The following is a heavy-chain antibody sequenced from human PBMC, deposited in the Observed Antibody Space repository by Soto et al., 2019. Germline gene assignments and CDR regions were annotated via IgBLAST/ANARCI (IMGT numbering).Heavy chain of an antibody. J-gene: IGHJ4*02. CDR3: ARGPGRDGYNSDFDY. V-gene: IGHV4-31*03. CDR2: IYYSGST. CDR1: GGSISSGDYY. D-gene: IGHD5-12*01. Sequence: PSETLSLTCTVSGGSISSGDYYWSWIRQHPGKGLESIGYIYYSGSTYYNPSLKSRVTISVDTSKNQFSLKLSSVTAADTAVYYCARGPGRDGYNSDFDYWGQGTLVTVSS.